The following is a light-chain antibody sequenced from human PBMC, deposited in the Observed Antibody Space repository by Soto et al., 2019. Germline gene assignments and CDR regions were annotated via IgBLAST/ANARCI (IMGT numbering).Light chain of an antibody. J-gene: IGKJ4*01. V-gene: IGKV3-15*01. Sequence: EIVMTQSPATLSVSPGDRATLSCRASQSVSSNLSWYQQKPGQAPRLLIYVASTRATGIPARFSGSGSGTEFTLTISSLQSEDFAVYYCQQYNNWPALTFGGGTKVEIK. CDR1: QSVSSN. CDR3: QQYNNWPALT. CDR2: VAS.